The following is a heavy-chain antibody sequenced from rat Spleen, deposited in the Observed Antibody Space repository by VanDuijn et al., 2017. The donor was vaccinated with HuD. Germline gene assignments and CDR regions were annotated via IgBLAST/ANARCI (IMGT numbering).Heavy chain of an antibody. CDR3: ATHGDLYYFSGDRTFAY. J-gene: IGHJ3*01. Sequence: EVQLVESGGGLVQPGNSLKLSCAASGFTFSDYAMAWVRQSPKKGLEWVATIFYDGSSTYYRDSVKGRFPISRDNTKSTLYLQMDSLRSEDTATYYCATHGDLYYFSGDRTFAYWGQGTLVTVSS. CDR1: GFTFSDYA. V-gene: IGHV5S10*01. CDR2: IFYDGSST. D-gene: IGHD1-1*01.